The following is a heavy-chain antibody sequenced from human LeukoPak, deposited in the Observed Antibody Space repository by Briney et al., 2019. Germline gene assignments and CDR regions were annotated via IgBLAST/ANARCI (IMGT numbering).Heavy chain of an antibody. J-gene: IGHJ4*02. CDR2: IYYSGST. Sequence: SETLSLTCTVSGGSISSYYWSWVRQPPGKGLEWVGYIYYSGSTNYNPSLKSRVTISVDPSKNQFSLKLSSVTAADTAVYHCARTTSPTDTFDYWGQGTLVTVSS. V-gene: IGHV4-59*08. CDR1: GGSISSYY. D-gene: IGHD2-2*01. CDR3: ARTTSPTDTFDY.